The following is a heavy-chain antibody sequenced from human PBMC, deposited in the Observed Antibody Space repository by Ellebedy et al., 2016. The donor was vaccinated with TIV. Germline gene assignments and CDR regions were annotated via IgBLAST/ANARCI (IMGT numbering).Heavy chain of an antibody. CDR2: INPNSGGT. CDR1: GYTFTGYY. V-gene: IGHV1-2*02. Sequence: ASVKVSCKASGYTFTGYYMHWVRQAPGQGLEWMGWINPNSGGTNCAQKFQGRVTMTRDTSISTAYMELSRLRSDDTAVYYCARTYDYYGMDVWGQGTTVTVSS. CDR3: ARTYDYYGMDV. J-gene: IGHJ6*02.